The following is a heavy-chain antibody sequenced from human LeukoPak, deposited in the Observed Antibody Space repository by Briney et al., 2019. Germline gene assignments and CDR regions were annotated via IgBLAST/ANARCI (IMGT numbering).Heavy chain of an antibody. Sequence: GGSLRLSCAASGFTFSDYYMSWIRQAPGKGLEWVSYISSSGSTIYYADSVKGRFTISRDNAKNSLYLQMNSLKAEDTAVYYCARPATYYYDSSGYYYWGQGTLVTVSS. D-gene: IGHD3-22*01. V-gene: IGHV3-11*01. CDR3: ARPATYYYDSSGYYY. J-gene: IGHJ4*02. CDR1: GFTFSDYY. CDR2: ISSSGSTI.